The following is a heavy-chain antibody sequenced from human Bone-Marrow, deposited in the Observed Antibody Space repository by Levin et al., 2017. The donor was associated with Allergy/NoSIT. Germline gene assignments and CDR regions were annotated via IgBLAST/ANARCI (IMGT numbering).Heavy chain of an antibody. CDR1: GFTFTRYW. Sequence: PGGSLRLSCAASGFTFTRYWMNWVRKAPGKGLEWVASIKQDGSENYYVDSVKGRFTISRDNARNSLYLQMNSLRVEDTAVYYCARDFFRDGSNLRIIYDNWGQGTLVTVSS. J-gene: IGHJ4*02. V-gene: IGHV3-7*01. CDR2: IKQDGSEN. CDR3: ARDFFRDGSNLRIIYDN. D-gene: IGHD5-24*01.